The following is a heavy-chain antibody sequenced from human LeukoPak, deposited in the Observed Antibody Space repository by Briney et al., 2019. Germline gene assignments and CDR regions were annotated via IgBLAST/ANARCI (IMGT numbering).Heavy chain of an antibody. CDR3: TRQVLRFLEGLYDY. V-gene: IGHV3-49*03. CDR1: GFTFGDYG. CDR2: IRSKAYGGTT. Sequence: PGRSLRLSCTAPGFTFGDYGMSWFRQAPGKGLEWVGLIRSKAYGGTTEYAASVKGRFTISRDDSKSIAYVQMNSLKTEDTAVYYCTRQVLRFLEGLYDYWGQGTLVTVSS. J-gene: IGHJ4*02. D-gene: IGHD3-3*01.